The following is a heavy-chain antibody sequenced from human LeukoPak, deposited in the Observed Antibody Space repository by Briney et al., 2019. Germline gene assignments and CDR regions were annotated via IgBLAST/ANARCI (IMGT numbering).Heavy chain of an antibody. J-gene: IGHJ4*02. CDR2: ISNNGGYT. CDR3: AKQLGYCSDGSCYFPY. Sequence: GGSLRLSCAASGFTFSNFAMSWVRQAPGKGLEWVLAISNNGGYTYYADSVQGRFTISRDNSKSTLCLQMNSLRAEDTAVYYCAKQLGYCSDGSCYFPYWGQGTLVTVSS. D-gene: IGHD2-15*01. V-gene: IGHV3-23*01. CDR1: GFTFSNFA.